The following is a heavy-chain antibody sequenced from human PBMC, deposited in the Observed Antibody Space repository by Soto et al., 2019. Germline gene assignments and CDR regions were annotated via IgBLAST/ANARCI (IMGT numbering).Heavy chain of an antibody. CDR2: INQDVSVK. CDR1: GFTFRSYW. Sequence: PGGSLRLSCAASGFTFRSYWMSWVRQAPGKGLEWVANINQDVSVKYYGDSVKGRFTISRDNSKNTLYLQMNSLRAEDTAVYYCARSRVYRTFWTHFAYWGQGTLVTVSS. V-gene: IGHV3-7*01. J-gene: IGHJ4*02. CDR3: ARSRVYRTFWTHFAY. D-gene: IGHD3-16*02.